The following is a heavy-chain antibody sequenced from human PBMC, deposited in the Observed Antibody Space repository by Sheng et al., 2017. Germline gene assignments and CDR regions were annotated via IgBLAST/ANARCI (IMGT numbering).Heavy chain of an antibody. CDR3: ARGAWWIAARPPEYFQH. J-gene: IGHJ1*01. Sequence: QVQLQQWGAGLLKPSETLSLTCAVYGGSFSGYYWSWIRQPPGKGLEWIGEINHSGSTNYNPSLKSRVTISVDTSKNQFSLKLSSVTAADTAVYYCARGAWWIAARPPEYFQHWGQGTLVTVSS. CDR2: INHSGST. V-gene: IGHV4-34*01. D-gene: IGHD6-6*01. CDR1: GGSFSGYY.